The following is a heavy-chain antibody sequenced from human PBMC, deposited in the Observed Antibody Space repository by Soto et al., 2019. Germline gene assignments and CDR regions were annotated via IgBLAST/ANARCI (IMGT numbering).Heavy chain of an antibody. V-gene: IGHV4-59*01. J-gene: IGHJ5*02. Sequence: SETLSLTCTVSVVSISGFYWSWIRHPPGKGLEWIGYSYNTGGTNYNPSLKSRVSISADTSKNQFSLKLSSVTAADTAVYYCARPRWFDLWGQGILVTVSS. CDR3: ARPRWFDL. CDR2: SYNTGGT. CDR1: VVSISGFY.